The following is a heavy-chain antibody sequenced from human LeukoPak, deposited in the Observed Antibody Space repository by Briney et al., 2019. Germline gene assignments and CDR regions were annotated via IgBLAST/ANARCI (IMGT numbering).Heavy chain of an antibody. J-gene: IGHJ4*02. V-gene: IGHV4-59*02. CDR2: VYYSGST. D-gene: IGHD2-15*01. CDR3: ARIHRYCSGGACYVLDN. CDR1: GGSVSGYY. Sequence: SETLSLTCVVSGGSVSGYYWGWIRQPPGRGLEWIGYVYYSGSTNYNPSFKSRITISVDTSRNQFSLQLSSVTAADTAVYYCARIHRYCSGGACYVLDNWGQGSLVAVSS.